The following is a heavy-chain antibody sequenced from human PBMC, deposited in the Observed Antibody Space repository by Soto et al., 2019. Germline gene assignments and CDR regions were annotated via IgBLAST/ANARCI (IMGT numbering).Heavy chain of an antibody. V-gene: IGHV3-7*01. Sequence: SLRLSCAASGFTFSSYWMSWVRQAPGKGLEWVANIKQDGSEKYYVDSVKGRFTISRDNAKNSLYLQMNSLRAEDTAVYYCARDLLYSSGWYGYWGQGTLVTVSS. CDR3: ARDLLYSSGWYGY. D-gene: IGHD6-19*01. CDR2: IKQDGSEK. J-gene: IGHJ4*02. CDR1: GFTFSSYW.